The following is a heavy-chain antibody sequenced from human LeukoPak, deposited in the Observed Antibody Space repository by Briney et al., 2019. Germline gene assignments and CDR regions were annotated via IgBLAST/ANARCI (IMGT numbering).Heavy chain of an antibody. CDR3: ARGYYDFWSDDAFDI. J-gene: IGHJ3*02. CDR2: IIPIFGAA. D-gene: IGHD3-3*01. Sequence: SVKVSCKASGGTFSSYAISWVRQAPGQGLEWMGGIIPIFGAANYAQKFQGRVTITTDESTSTAYMELSSLRSEDTAVYYCARGYYDFWSDDAFDIWGQGTMVTVSS. V-gene: IGHV1-69*05. CDR1: GGTFSSYA.